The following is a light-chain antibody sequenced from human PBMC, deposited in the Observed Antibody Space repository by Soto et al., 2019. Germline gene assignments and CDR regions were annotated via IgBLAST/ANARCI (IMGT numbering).Light chain of an antibody. CDR2: DAS. CDR1: QSVRRSS. V-gene: IGKV3-20*01. J-gene: IGKJ5*01. CDR3: QQYGSSPIT. Sequence: DIVLTQSPGSLSLSPGERATLSCRTSQSVRRSSVAWYQQKVGQAPRLLMYDASSRTSGIPDRFSGSGSGTDFTLTISSLEPEDVAVYYCQQYGSSPITFGQGTRLEIK.